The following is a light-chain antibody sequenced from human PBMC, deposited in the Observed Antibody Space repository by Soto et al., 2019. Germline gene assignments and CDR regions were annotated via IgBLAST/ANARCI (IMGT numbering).Light chain of an antibody. J-gene: IGKJ5*01. CDR2: DAS. CDR1: QSVSRY. V-gene: IGKV3-11*01. CDR3: QQRSNWIT. Sequence: ETGWIPSPGTQSLSRGESATLSCRASQSVSRYLAWYQQKPGQAPRLLIYDASYRATGIPARFSGSGSGTDFTLTISSLEPEDFAIYYCQQRSNWITFGQGTRLEIK.